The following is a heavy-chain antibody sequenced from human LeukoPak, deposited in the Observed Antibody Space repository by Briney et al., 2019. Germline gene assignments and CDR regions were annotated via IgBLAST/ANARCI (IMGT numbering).Heavy chain of an antibody. CDR1: GFTSSDYA. CDR3: SRAYSTGWLGINDY. Sequence: GGSLRLSCTASGFTSSDYAMTWVRQAPGKGLEWVGFIRNKANGGTADYAASVRGRFTISRDDSKTIAYLQMNSLRTDDTAVYYCSRAYSTGWLGINDYWGQGALVTVSS. J-gene: IGHJ4*02. V-gene: IGHV3-49*04. D-gene: IGHD6-19*01. CDR2: IRNKANGGTA.